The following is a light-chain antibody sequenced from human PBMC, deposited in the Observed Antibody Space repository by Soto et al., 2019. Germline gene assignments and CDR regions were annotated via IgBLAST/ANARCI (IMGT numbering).Light chain of an antibody. Sequence: QSVLTQPPSASGSPGQSVTISCTGASNDIDTYNFVSWYQQHRGKAHKLIIYDVTEPSSGVPGRFSGSKSGYTAPLTVSGRQADDEADYYCSSYAGRTEVFGGGTKVTVL. V-gene: IGLV2-8*01. J-gene: IGLJ2*01. CDR3: SSYAGRTEV. CDR2: DVT. CDR1: SNDIDTYNF.